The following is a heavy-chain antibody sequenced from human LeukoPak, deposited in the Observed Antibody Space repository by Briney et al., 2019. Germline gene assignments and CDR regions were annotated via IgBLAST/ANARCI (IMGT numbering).Heavy chain of an antibody. Sequence: GASVKVSCKASGYSFTSSGISWVRQAPGQGLEWMGWISPYKGNTNYAQKLQGRVTMTTDTSTSTAYMELRSLRSDDTAVYYCARSVYYDSSGWMRPHPYYYMDVWGKGTTVTISS. J-gene: IGHJ6*03. D-gene: IGHD3-22*01. CDR1: GYSFTSSG. CDR2: ISPYKGNT. CDR3: ARSVYYDSSGWMRPHPYYYMDV. V-gene: IGHV1-18*01.